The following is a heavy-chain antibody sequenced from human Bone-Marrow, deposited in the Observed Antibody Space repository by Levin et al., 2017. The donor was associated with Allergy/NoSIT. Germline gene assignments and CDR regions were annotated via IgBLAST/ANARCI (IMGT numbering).Heavy chain of an antibody. CDR3: AKDRDFYGSGSLGN. V-gene: IGHV3-23*01. Sequence: EASVKVSCAASGFTFSNYAMSWVRQAPGKGREGVAGISGSGDSTYDGDSVKGRFTISRDNSKNTLYLQMNSLRAEDTAVYYCAKDRDFYGSGSLGNWGQGTLVTVSS. CDR2: ISGSGDST. D-gene: IGHD3-10*01. CDR1: GFTFSNYA. J-gene: IGHJ4*02.